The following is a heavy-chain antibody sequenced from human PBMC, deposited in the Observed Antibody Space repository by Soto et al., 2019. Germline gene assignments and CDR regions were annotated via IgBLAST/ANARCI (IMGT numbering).Heavy chain of an antibody. J-gene: IGHJ6*02. CDR2: INPKSGCA. Sequence: QVHLVQSGAEVKKPGASVKVSCKASGYTFTDYYMYWVRQAPGQGLEWMAWINPKSGCANFAQKFQARVTMTRDTAIDTAYMELSRLRSDDTAVYYCARSPGGGDCYSGNCFGMDVWGQGTTVTVSS. V-gene: IGHV1-2*02. CDR1: GYTFTDYY. CDR3: ARSPGGGDCYSGNCFGMDV. D-gene: IGHD2-21*02.